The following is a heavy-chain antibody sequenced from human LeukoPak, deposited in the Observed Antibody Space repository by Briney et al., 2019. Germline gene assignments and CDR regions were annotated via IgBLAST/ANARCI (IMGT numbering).Heavy chain of an antibody. CDR1: GFTFSSYW. CDR2: IGTDGSST. Sequence: GGSLRLSCAASGFTFSSYWMHWVRQVPGKGLVWVSRIGTDGSSTTYADYVKGRFTISRDNAKNTLFLQMNSLRAEDTAVYYCARDPWLDPWGQGTLVTVSS. J-gene: IGHJ5*02. CDR3: ARDPWLDP. V-gene: IGHV3-74*03.